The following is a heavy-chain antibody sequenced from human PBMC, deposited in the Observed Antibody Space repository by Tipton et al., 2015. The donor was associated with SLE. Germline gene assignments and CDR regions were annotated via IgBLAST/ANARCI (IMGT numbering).Heavy chain of an antibody. J-gene: IGHJ3*02. Sequence: RSLRLSCAASGFTFSSYGMHWVRQAPGKGLEWVAVIWYDGSNKYYADSVKGRFTISRDNSKNTLYLQMNSLRAEDTAVYYCAKARYSSGWYGAFDIWGQGTMVTVSS. CDR1: GFTFSSYG. D-gene: IGHD6-19*01. V-gene: IGHV3-33*06. CDR3: AKARYSSGWYGAFDI. CDR2: IWYDGSNK.